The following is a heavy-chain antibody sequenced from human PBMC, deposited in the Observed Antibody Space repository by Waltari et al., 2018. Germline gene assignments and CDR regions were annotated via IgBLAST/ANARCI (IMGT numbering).Heavy chain of an antibody. D-gene: IGHD2-2*01. V-gene: IGHV3-23*01. CDR1: GFTFSRYD. CDR2: IGSNGRNT. CDR3: AKGPAARTNWFDP. Sequence: EVQLLESGGGLVQPGGSLRLSCAASGFTFSRYDMSWVRQAPGKGLEWVSVIGSNGRNTYYADSVKGRFTISRDDSKNTLYLQMNSLRAEDTAVYYCAKGPAARTNWFDPWGQGTLVTVSS. J-gene: IGHJ5*02.